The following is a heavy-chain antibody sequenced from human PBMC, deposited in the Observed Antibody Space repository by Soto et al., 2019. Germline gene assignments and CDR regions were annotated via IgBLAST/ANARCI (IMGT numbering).Heavy chain of an antibody. Sequence: QVQLVQSGAEVKTPGSSVKVSCKASGGTLSDYAISWVRQAPGQGLEWMGGIMPTVDSANYAQNFQGRRTSSADESTSTANLEMSSLRSDDTAVYYCAVAAVREIMAQESSGMAVWGQGTTVIVSS. J-gene: IGHJ6*02. CDR3: AVAAVREIMAQESSGMAV. CDR1: GGTLSDYA. D-gene: IGHD3-10*01. CDR2: IMPTVDSA. V-gene: IGHV1-69*01.